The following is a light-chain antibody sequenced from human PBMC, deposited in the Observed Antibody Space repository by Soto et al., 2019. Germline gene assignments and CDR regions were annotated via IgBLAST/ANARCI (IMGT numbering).Light chain of an antibody. CDR1: SSDVGGYNY. J-gene: IGLJ1*01. CDR3: SSYASSSTYV. CDR2: DVS. V-gene: IGLV2-14*01. Sequence: QSVLTQPASVSGSPGPSITISCTGTSSDVGGYNYVSWYQQYPGKVPKLRIYDVSYRPSGVSNRFSGSKSGNTASVTNSGLQAEDEADYYCSSYASSSTYVFGTGSKVTVL.